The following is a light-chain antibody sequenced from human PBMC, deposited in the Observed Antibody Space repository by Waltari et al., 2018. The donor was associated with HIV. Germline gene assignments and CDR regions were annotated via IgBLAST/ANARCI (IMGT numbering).Light chain of an antibody. CDR2: GAS. Sequence: ESVLTQSPRTLSLSPGEKETLCCRASQSVNINYLAWYQHKPRQAPRHLIYGASSRATGIPDRFSGSGSGTDFTLTISRLEPEDSAVYYCQQYGGSPITFGQGTRLEIK. J-gene: IGKJ5*01. CDR1: QSVNINY. V-gene: IGKV3-20*01. CDR3: QQYGGSPIT.